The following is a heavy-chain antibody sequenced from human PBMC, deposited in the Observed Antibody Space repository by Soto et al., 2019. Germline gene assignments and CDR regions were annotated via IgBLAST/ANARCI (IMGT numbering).Heavy chain of an antibody. CDR2: IRSKAYGGTT. V-gene: IGHV3-49*03. CDR1: GFTFGDYA. D-gene: IGHD2-15*01. Sequence: GGSLRLSCTASGFTFGDYAMSWFRQAPGKGLEWVGFIRSKAYGGTTEYAASVKGRFTISRDDSKSIAYLQMNSLKTEDTAVYYCTRAAGRRGYCSGGSCYPTFDYWGQGTLVTVSS. CDR3: TRAAGRRGYCSGGSCYPTFDY. J-gene: IGHJ4*02.